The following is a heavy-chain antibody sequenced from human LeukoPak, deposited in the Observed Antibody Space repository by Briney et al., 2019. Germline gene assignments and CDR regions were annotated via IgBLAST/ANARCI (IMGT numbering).Heavy chain of an antibody. Sequence: PGGSLRLSCAASGFTFSSYGMHWVRQAPGKGLEWVAVISYDGSNKYYADSVKGRFTISRDNSKNTLYLQMNSMRAEDTAVYYCATAGDDAFDIWGQGTMATVSS. V-gene: IGHV3-30*03. J-gene: IGHJ3*02. CDR1: GFTFSSYG. D-gene: IGHD3-16*01. CDR3: ATAGDDAFDI. CDR2: ISYDGSNK.